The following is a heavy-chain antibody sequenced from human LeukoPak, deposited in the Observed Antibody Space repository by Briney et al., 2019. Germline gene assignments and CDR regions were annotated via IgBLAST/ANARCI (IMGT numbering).Heavy chain of an antibody. D-gene: IGHD5-18*01. V-gene: IGHV3-23*01. CDR2: ISGSGGST. CDR1: GFTFSSYA. CDR3: AKKNGGYGYFFDY. Sequence: GGSLRLSRAASGFTFSSYAMSWVRQAPGKGLEWVSAISGSGGSTYYADSVKGRFTISRDNSKNTLYLQMNSLRAEDTAVYYCAKKNGGYGYFFDYWGQGTLVTVSS. J-gene: IGHJ4*02.